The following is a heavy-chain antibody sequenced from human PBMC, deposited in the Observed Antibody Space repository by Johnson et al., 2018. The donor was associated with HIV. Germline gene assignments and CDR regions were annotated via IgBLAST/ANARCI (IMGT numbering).Heavy chain of an antibody. Sequence: QVQLVESGGGLVKPGGSLRLSCAASGFSFSIYAMHWVRQAPGKGLEWVALISYDGSNKFYAESVKGRFTISRDKSKKTLNLQMNSLRVDDTEVYYCARAAIGVLPAGAFDVWGRGTMVTVSS. CDR3: ARAAIGVLPAGAFDV. CDR2: ISYDGSNK. CDR1: GFSFSIYA. J-gene: IGHJ3*01. V-gene: IGHV3-30*04. D-gene: IGHD2-2*01.